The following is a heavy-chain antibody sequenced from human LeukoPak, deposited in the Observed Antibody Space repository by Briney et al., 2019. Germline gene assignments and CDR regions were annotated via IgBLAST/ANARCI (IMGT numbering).Heavy chain of an antibody. CDR1: GFTVSINY. Sequence: QAGGSLRLSCAASGFTVSINYISSVRQAPGEGLERVSVSYSGVSTYYAASVKGRFTIARDNSKNTMYLQMNSLRAEDTAVYYCGVVRGGYFDYWGQGTLVTVSS. V-gene: IGHV3-53*01. CDR2: SYSGVST. D-gene: IGHD2-21*01. J-gene: IGHJ4*01. CDR3: GVVRGGYFDY.